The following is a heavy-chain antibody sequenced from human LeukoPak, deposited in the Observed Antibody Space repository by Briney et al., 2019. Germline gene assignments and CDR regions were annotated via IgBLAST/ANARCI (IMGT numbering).Heavy chain of an antibody. CDR1: GGSFSGYY. V-gene: IGHV4-34*01. CDR3: ANSIAAGRNSFDL. J-gene: IGHJ2*01. D-gene: IGHD6-13*01. Sequence: PSETLSLTCAVYGGSFSGYYWSWIRQPPGKGLEWIGEINHSGSTNYNPSLKSRVTISVDTSKNQFSLKLSSVTAADTAVYYCANSIAAGRNSFDLWGRGPLVMVS. CDR2: INHSGST.